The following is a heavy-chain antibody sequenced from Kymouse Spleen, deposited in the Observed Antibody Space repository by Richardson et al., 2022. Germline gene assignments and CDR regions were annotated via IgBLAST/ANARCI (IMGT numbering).Heavy chain of an antibody. Sequence: EVQLVESGGGLVQPGGSLRLSCAASGFTFSSYDMHWVRQATGKGLEWVSAIGTAGDTYYPGSVKGRFTISRENAKNSLYLQMNSLRAGDTAVYYCARSLTGTTAYGMDVWGQGTTVTVSS. CDR3: ARSLTGTTAYGMDV. CDR2: IGTAGDT. V-gene: IGHV3-13*01. D-gene: IGHD1-7*01. J-gene: IGHJ6*02. CDR1: GFTFSSYD.